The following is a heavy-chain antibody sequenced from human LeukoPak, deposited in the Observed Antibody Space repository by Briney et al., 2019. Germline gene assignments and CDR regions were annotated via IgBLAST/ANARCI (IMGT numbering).Heavy chain of an antibody. J-gene: IGHJ4*02. CDR2: ISGSGGNT. CDR3: AKPGKTDFADY. V-gene: IGHV3-23*01. Sequence: GGTLRLSCAASGFTFSSYAMNWVRQVPGKGLEWVSSISGSGGNTYYAASVKSRFTIPRDNSKNTLYLQMNILRADATAVYYCAKPGKTDFADYWGERTLVTVSS. CDR1: GFTFSSYA. D-gene: IGHD1-14*01.